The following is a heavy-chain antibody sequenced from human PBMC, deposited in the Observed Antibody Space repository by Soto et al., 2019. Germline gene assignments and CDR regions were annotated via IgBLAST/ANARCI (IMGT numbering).Heavy chain of an antibody. CDR3: ARARYGDY. CDR2: ISAHNGNT. V-gene: IGHV1-18*01. Sequence: QVHLVQSGAEVKKPGASVKVSCKASGYTFTSYGITWVRQAPGQGLEWMGWISAHNGNTDNAQKLQGRVIVTRDTSTSTPHMELRSLRPDDPAVYYCARARYGDYWGQGALVTVSS. D-gene: IGHD1-1*01. CDR1: GYTFTSYG. J-gene: IGHJ4*02.